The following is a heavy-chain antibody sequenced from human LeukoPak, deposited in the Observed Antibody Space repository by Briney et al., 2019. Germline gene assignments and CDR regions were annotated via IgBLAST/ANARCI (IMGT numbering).Heavy chain of an antibody. CDR3: ARVTKPVAPRPGWFDP. D-gene: IGHD2-15*01. CDR2: ISSSGSTI. J-gene: IGHJ5*02. V-gene: IGHV3-48*03. CDR1: GFTFSSYE. Sequence: GGSLRLSCAASGFTFSSYEMNWVRQAPRKGLEWVSYISSSGSTIYYADSVKGRFTISRDNAKNSLYLQMNSLRAEDTAVYYCARVTKPVAPRPGWFDPWGQGTLVTVSS.